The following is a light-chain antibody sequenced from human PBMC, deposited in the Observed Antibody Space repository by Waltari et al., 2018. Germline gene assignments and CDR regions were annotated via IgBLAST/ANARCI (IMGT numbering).Light chain of an antibody. V-gene: IGKV1-39*01. J-gene: IGKJ2*01. CDR1: QIINKF. Sequence: DIQMTQSPSSLSASVGDRVTISCRASQIINKFLNWYQQKPGEAPKLLIYTASSMQGGVPSRFSGSGFGTEFSLTISGLQREDFATYFCQQSYSIPYTFGQGTKVEIK. CDR3: QQSYSIPYT. CDR2: TAS.